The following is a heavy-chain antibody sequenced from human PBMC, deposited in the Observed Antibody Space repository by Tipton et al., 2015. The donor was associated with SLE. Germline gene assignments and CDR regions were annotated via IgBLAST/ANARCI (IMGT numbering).Heavy chain of an antibody. CDR2: IHYSGST. J-gene: IGHJ4*02. D-gene: IGHD3-9*01. CDR1: GGSISSGDYY. CDR3: ARGGILTGYYFYFDY. Sequence: TLSLTCTVSGGSISSGDYYWSWIRQHPGKGLEWIGYIHYSGSTYYNPSLKSRITISVDTSKNQFSLKLSSVTAADTAVYYCARGGILTGYYFYFDYWGQGTLVTVSS. V-gene: IGHV4-31*03.